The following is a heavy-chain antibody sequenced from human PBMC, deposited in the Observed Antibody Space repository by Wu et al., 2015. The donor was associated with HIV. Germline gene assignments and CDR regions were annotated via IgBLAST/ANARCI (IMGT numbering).Heavy chain of an antibody. CDR1: GYTSTVYY. V-gene: IGHV1-46*01. Sequence: VQLVQSGAEVKKPGASMRVSCKASGYTSTVYYMQWVRQAPGQGLEWMGMISPRGDITKYAQTFQGRLTVTRDTSTGTIYMELTSLKADDTAVFYCARSLEVAGPDPYPFDLWGQGTMVLVSS. CDR2: ISPRGDIT. CDR3: ARSLEVAGPDPYPFDL. J-gene: IGHJ3*01. D-gene: IGHD6-19*01.